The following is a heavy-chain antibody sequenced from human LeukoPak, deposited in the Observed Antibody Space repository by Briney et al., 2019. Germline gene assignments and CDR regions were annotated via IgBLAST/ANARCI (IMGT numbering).Heavy chain of an antibody. CDR2: IWYDGSNK. J-gene: IGHJ4*02. Sequence: GGSLRLSCAASGLTFSSYGMHWVRQAPGKGLEWVAVIWYDGSNKYYADSVKGRFTISRDNSKNTLYLQMNSLRAEDTAVYYCARGYTQRDGYNVVYFDYWGQGTLATVSS. CDR1: GLTFSSYG. CDR3: ARGYTQRDGYNVVYFDY. D-gene: IGHD5-24*01. V-gene: IGHV3-33*01.